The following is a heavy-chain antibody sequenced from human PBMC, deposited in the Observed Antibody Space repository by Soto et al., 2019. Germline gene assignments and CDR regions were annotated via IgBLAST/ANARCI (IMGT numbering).Heavy chain of an antibody. CDR2: IYPGDSDT. V-gene: IGHV5-51*01. D-gene: IGHD3-10*01. Sequence: GESLKISCKGSGYSFTSYWIGWVRQMPGKGLEWMGIIYPGDSDTRYSPSFQGQVTISADKSISTAYLQWSSLKASDTAMYYCARHIPAGHEEGALRLWFGELGRYYMDVWGKGTTVTVSS. CDR3: ARHIPAGHEEGALRLWFGELGRYYMDV. J-gene: IGHJ6*03. CDR1: GYSFTSYW.